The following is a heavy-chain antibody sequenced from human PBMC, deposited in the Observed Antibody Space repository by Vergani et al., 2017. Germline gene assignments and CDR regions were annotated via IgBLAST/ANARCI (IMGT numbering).Heavy chain of an antibody. J-gene: IGHJ4*02. CDR1: GGTFSSYA. CDR3: ARVGTSSNRDYFDY. Sequence: QVQLVQSGAEVKNPGSSVKVSCKASGGTFSSYAISWVRQAPGQGLEWMGWINPNSGGTNYAQKFQGRVTMTRDTSISTAYMELSNLRSDDTAVYYCARVGTSSNRDYFDYWGQGTLVTVSS. V-gene: IGHV1-2*02. CDR2: INPNSGGT. D-gene: IGHD2-2*01.